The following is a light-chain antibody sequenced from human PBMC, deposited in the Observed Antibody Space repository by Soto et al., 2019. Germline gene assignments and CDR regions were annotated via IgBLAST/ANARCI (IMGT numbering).Light chain of an antibody. J-gene: IGLJ1*01. Sequence: QPVLTQPPSASGTPGQRVTISCSGSSSNIGSNYVYWYQQLPGTVPKLLIYRNNQRPSGVPDRFSGSKSGTSASLAISGLRSEDEADYYCAAWDDSLSAHYVFGTGTKVTVL. CDR3: AAWDDSLSAHYV. CDR1: SSNIGSNY. CDR2: RNN. V-gene: IGLV1-47*01.